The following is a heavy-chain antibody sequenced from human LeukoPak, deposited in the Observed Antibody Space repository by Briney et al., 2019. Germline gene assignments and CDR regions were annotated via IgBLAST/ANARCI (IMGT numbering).Heavy chain of an antibody. CDR2: IIPILGIA. J-gene: IGHJ4*02. V-gene: IGHV1-69*04. D-gene: IGHD3-22*01. CDR3: ARGRFNYDDSGYSSFYH. CDR1: GGTFSSYA. Sequence: GASVTVSCKASGGTFSSYAISWVRQAPGQGLEWMGRIIPILGIANYAQKFQGRVTITADKSTSTAYMELSSLRAEDTAVYYCARGRFNYDDSGYSSFYHWGQGTLVTVSS.